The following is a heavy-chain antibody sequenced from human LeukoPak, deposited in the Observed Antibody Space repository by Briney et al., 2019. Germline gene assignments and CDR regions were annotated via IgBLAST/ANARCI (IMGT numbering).Heavy chain of an antibody. CDR1: GGSISSGGYY. V-gene: IGHV4-31*03. CDR2: IYHSGST. J-gene: IGHJ4*02. CDR3: ATYSYGRAQFDY. Sequence: LSLTCTVSGGSISSGGYYWSWIRQHPGKGLEWIGYIYHSGSTYYNPSLKSRVTISVDRSKNQFSLKLSSVTAADTAVYYCATYSYGRAQFDYWGQGTLVTVSS. D-gene: IGHD5-18*01.